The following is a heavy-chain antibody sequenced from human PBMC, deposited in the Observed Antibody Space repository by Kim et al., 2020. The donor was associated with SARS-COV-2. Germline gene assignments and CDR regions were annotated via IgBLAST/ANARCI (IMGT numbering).Heavy chain of an antibody. CDR1: GFTFTNYA. V-gene: IGHV3-30-3*01. Sequence: GGSLRLSCAASGFTFTNYAMHWVRQAPGKGLEWVALISYDGSSKYYADSVKGRFTISRDKNTLYLQMNSLRAEDTAVYYCARDVTTVVTYHQDSFDYWGQGTPVTVSS. D-gene: IGHD4-17*01. CDR3: ARDVTTVVTYHQDSFDY. CDR2: ISYDGSSK. J-gene: IGHJ4*02.